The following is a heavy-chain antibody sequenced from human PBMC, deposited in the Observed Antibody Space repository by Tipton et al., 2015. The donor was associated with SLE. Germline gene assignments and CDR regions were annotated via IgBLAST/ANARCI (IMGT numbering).Heavy chain of an antibody. J-gene: IGHJ3*02. Sequence: SLRLSCAASGFTFSGSAMHWVRQGSGEGLEWVGHIRSKANNYATVYAASVKGRFTISRDDSKNTLYLQMNSLRAEDTAVYYRARHRDFWTGNDAFDMWGQGTKVIVSS. CDR2: IRSKANNYAT. CDR3: ARHRDFWTGNDAFDM. D-gene: IGHD3/OR15-3a*01. CDR1: GFTFSGSA. V-gene: IGHV3-73*01.